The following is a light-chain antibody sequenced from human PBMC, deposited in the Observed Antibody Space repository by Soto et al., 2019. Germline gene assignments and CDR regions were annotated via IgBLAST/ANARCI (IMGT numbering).Light chain of an antibody. CDR3: QQTYKTPLT. CDR1: QSISNY. J-gene: IGKJ1*01. V-gene: IGKV1-39*01. Sequence: DIQLTQSPSSLSASVGDRVTITCRASQSISNYLNWYQQRPGKAPKLLIYLASSLSSGVPSKFSGSGSGTDFTLTISVLQPEDSATYYCQQTYKTPLTFGQGTNVEI. CDR2: LAS.